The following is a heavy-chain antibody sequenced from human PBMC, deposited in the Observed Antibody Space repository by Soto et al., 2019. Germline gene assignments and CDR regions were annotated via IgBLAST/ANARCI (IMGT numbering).Heavy chain of an antibody. CDR1: GGTVSSYT. CDR3: ARDLTYYDSSGYYLGAFDI. V-gene: IGHV1-69*04. J-gene: IGHJ3*02. Sequence: ASVKVSCRASGGTVSSYTISWVRQAPGQGLEWMGRIIPILGIANYAQKFQGRVTITADKSTSTAYMGLSSLRSEDTAVYYCARDLTYYDSSGYYLGAFDIWGQGTMVTVSS. D-gene: IGHD3-22*01. CDR2: IIPILGIA.